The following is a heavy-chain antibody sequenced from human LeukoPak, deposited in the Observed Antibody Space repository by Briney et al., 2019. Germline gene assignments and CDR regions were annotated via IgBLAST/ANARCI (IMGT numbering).Heavy chain of an antibody. CDR3: ARDPESTSTVVPAAMDAFDI. CDR2: INPNSGGT. Sequence: ASVKVSCKASGYTFTGYYMHWVRQAPGQGLEWMGWINPNSGGTNYAQKFQGRVTMTRDTSISTAYMELSRLRSDDTAVYYCARDPESTSTVVPAAMDAFDIWGQGTMVTVSS. V-gene: IGHV1-2*02. CDR1: GYTFTGYY. D-gene: IGHD2-2*01. J-gene: IGHJ3*02.